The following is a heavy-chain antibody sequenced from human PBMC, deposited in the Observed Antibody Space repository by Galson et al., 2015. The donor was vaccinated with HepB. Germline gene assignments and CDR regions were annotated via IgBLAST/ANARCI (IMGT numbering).Heavy chain of an antibody. Sequence: QSGAEVKKPGESLRISCKGSGYSFTSYWISWVRQMPGKGLEWMGRIDPSDSYTNYSPSFQGHVTISADKSISTAYLQWSSLKASDTAMYYCARHPLGMTTVKGMGHWSDPWGQGTLVTVSS. CDR1: GYSFTSYW. CDR2: IDPSDSYT. CDR3: ARHPLGMTTVKGMGHWSDP. V-gene: IGHV5-10-1*01. J-gene: IGHJ5*02. D-gene: IGHD4-11*01.